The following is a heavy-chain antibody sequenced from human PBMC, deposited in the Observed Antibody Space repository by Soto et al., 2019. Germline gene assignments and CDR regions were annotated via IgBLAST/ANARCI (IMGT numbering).Heavy chain of an antibody. D-gene: IGHD3-16*01. Sequence: GGSLRLSCGASGFSFTTFEINWVRQAPGKGLEWLSYISVGGGTTYYADSVKGRFTISRDNTKNSLFLQMSSLRDEDTGVYFCVGGGLSYFDYWGQGALVTVSS. V-gene: IGHV3-48*03. CDR2: ISVGGGTT. CDR1: GFSFTTFE. CDR3: VGGGLSYFDY. J-gene: IGHJ4*02.